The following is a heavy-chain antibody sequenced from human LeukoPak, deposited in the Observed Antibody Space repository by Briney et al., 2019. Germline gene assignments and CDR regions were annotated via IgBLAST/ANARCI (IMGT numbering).Heavy chain of an antibody. J-gene: IGHJ4*02. Sequence: GGSLRLSCAASGFTFSDYGMHWVRQAPGKGLEWVAVISLDGSNEYYADSVKGRFTISRDNSRNTLYLQMNSLRAEDTAVYYCAKAGGRRYFDWLYYFDYWGQGTLVTVSS. CDR3: AKAGGRRYFDWLYYFDY. CDR1: GFTFSDYG. D-gene: IGHD3-9*01. V-gene: IGHV3-30*18. CDR2: ISLDGSNE.